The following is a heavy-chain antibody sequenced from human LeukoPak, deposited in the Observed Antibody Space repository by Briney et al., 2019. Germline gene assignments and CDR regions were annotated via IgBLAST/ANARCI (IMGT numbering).Heavy chain of an antibody. CDR1: GITFSNFP. J-gene: IGHJ6*04. CDR3: AELGITMIGGV. D-gene: IGHD3-10*02. CDR2: ISSSGSTI. V-gene: IGHV3-48*03. Sequence: GESLRLSCVASGITFSNFPMSWVRQAPGKGLEWVSYISSSGSTIYYADSVKGRFTISRDNAKNSLYLQMNSLRAEDTAVYYCAELGITMIGGVWGKGTTVTISS.